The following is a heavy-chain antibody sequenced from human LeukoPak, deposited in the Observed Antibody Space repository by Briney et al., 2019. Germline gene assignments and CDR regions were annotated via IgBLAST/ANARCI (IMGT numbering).Heavy chain of an antibody. CDR2: TSPSGSTI. V-gene: IGHV3-48*04. D-gene: IGHD6-13*01. CDR1: GFTFSSYG. J-gene: IGHJ6*03. Sequence: PGGSLRLSCAASGFTFSSYGMNWVRQAPGKGLEWVSYTSPSGSTIYYADSVKGRFAISRDNAKNSLYLQMSNLRAEDTAVYYCARDGATAGTDYYYYMDVWGEGTTVTVSS. CDR3: ARDGATAGTDYYYYMDV.